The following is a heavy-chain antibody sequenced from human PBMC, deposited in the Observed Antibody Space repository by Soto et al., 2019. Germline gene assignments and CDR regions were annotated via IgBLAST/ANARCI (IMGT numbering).Heavy chain of an antibody. D-gene: IGHD3-9*01. CDR2: ISGSGGRT. V-gene: IGHV3-23*01. J-gene: IGHJ4*02. Sequence: EVQLLESGGGLVQPGGSLRLSCAASGFTFSSYAMSWVRQAPGKGLEWVSAISGSGGRTYYADSVKGRFTISRDNSKNTLYLQLNSLRAEDTAVYYCAKLADYYILTGFHFDYWGQGTLVTVSS. CDR3: AKLADYYILTGFHFDY. CDR1: GFTFSSYA.